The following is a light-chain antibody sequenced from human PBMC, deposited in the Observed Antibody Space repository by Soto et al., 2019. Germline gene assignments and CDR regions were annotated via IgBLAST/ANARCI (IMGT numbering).Light chain of an antibody. CDR1: QSVSSN. CDR3: QQYHNWWT. CDR2: GAS. V-gene: IGKV3-15*01. J-gene: IGKJ1*01. Sequence: EIVLTQSPGTLSLSPGERATLSCRASQSVSSNYLAWYQQKPGQAPRLLIYGASTRVTGIPARFSGSGSGTEFTLTISSLQSEDFAVYDCQQYHNWWTFGQGTKVDI.